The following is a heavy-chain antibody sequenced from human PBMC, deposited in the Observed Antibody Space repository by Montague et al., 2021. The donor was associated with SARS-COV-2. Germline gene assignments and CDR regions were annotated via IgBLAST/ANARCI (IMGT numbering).Heavy chain of an antibody. CDR1: GGSISSYY. CDR2: IYHSGIT. Sequence: SETLSLTCSVSGGSISSYYWSWIRQPPGKGLEWIGYIYHSGITDYNPSLKSRVTISVDTSKNQFSLQLNSVTAAGAAVYYCARGDENGSDYLDVWGQGTTVTVSS. CDR3: ARGDENGSDYLDV. D-gene: IGHD1-26*01. J-gene: IGHJ6*03. V-gene: IGHV4-59*13.